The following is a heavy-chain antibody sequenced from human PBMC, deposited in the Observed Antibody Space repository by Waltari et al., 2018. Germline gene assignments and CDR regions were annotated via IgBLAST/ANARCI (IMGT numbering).Heavy chain of an antibody. D-gene: IGHD4-4*01. V-gene: IGHV3-7*01. CDR1: GFTFSTYW. CDR2: IKEAGREK. J-gene: IGHJ4*02. Sequence: EVQLVESGGDLVQPGGSLRLSCAASGFTFSTYWMTWVRQAPGKGREWRANIKEAGREKNYVYSVKGRFTISRDNAKNSLYLQMNSLRAEDTAVYYCARDPHYSNFDYWGQGTLVTVSS. CDR3: ARDPHYSNFDY.